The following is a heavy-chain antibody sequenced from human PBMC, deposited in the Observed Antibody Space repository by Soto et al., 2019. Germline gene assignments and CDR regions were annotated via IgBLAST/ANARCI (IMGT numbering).Heavy chain of an antibody. J-gene: IGHJ4*02. CDR2: INHSGST. V-gene: IGHV4-34*01. CDR3: ARFGISGNYFDY. D-gene: IGHD3-10*01. CDR1: GGSFSGYY. Sequence: QVQLQQWGAGLLKPSETLSLTCAVSGGSFSGYYWSWIRQPPGKGLEWIGEINHSGSTNYNPSLKSRVTISVDTSKNQFSLKLSSVTAADTAVYYCARFGISGNYFDYWGQGTLVTVSS.